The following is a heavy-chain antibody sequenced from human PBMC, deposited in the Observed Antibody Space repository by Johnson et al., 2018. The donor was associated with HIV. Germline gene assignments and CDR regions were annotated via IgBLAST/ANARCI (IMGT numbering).Heavy chain of an antibody. V-gene: IGHV3-30-3*01. CDR3: AAPSLGGATFDAFDI. Sequence: QVQLVESGGGVVQPGRSLRLSCAASGFTFSTYAMHWVRQAPGKGLEWVAVISYDGSNKYYADSVKGRFTISRDNSKNTLYLQMNSLRAEDTAVYYCAAPSLGGATFDAFDIWGQGTMATVSS. D-gene: IGHD1-26*01. J-gene: IGHJ3*02. CDR2: ISYDGSNK. CDR1: GFTFSTYA.